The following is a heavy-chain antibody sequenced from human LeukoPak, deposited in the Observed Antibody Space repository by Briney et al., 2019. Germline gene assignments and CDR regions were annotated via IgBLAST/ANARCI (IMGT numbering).Heavy chain of an antibody. CDR3: ARAAGGTSADFDY. J-gene: IGHJ4*01. D-gene: IGHD4-23*01. Sequence: GESLKISCKGSGYSFTSYWIGWVRQIPGKGLGWMGIIYPGDSDTRYSPSFQGQVTISADKSISTAYLQWSSLKVSDTAMYYCARAAGGTSADFDYWGQGTLVTVSS. CDR2: IYPGDSDT. CDR1: GYSFTSYW. V-gene: IGHV5-51*01.